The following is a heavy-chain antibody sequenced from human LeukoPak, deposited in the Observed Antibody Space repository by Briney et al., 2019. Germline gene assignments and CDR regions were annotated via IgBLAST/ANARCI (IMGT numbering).Heavy chain of an antibody. D-gene: IGHD2-2*01. CDR1: GYXFTSYW. CDR2: IYPGDSDA. CDR3: ARTSRVGTWPNWFDA. Sequence: GESLKISCNGSGYXFTSYWIGWVRQMPGKGLEWMGIIYPGDSDARYSPSFQGQVTISVDKSISTAYVQWSSLKASDTAIYYCARTSRVGTWPNWFDAWGQGTLVTVSS. J-gene: IGHJ5*02. V-gene: IGHV5-51*01.